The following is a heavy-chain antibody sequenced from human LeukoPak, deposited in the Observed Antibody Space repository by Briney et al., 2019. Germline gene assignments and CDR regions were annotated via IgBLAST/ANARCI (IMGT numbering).Heavy chain of an antibody. D-gene: IGHD2-8*01. V-gene: IGHV4-39*01. CDR3: ARHQWWLAPRSFDS. CDR1: GGSISSTGDY. CDR2: IYHTATT. J-gene: IGHJ4*02. Sequence: SETLSLTCTVSGGSISSTGDYWGWIRQSPGRGLVWIGSIYHTATTYHNPSLKSRVTISVDTSKNQFSLKLSSVTAADKAVYYCARHQWWLAPRSFDSWGQGTLVTVSA.